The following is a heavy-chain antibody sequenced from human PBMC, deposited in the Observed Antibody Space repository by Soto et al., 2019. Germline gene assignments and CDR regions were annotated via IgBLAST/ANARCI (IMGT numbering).Heavy chain of an antibody. CDR3: ARGSSIAGLYYGMDV. CDR2: NYYSGIT. V-gene: IGHV4-31*02. J-gene: IGHJ6*02. Sequence: WTWIRQHPGKGLEWIGYNYYSGITYYNPSLKSRVTISLDTSKNQFSLKLSSATAADTAVYYCARGSSIAGLYYGMDVWGQGTTVTVSS. D-gene: IGHD6-6*01.